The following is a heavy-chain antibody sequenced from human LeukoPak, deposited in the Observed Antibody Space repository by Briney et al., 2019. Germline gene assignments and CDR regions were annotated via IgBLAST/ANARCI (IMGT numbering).Heavy chain of an antibody. D-gene: IGHD5-24*01. J-gene: IGHJ4*02. V-gene: IGHV3-48*01. CDR2: IGIDGGNT. CDR3: ARDYKYAFDN. Sequence: SLRLSCAASGFTFSDYSMNWVRPAPGKGPEWISYIGIDGGNTNYADSGKGRFTISGDKAKNSLYLQMNSVRVEDTAVYYCARDYKYAFDNWGQGTLVTVSS. CDR1: GFTFSDYS.